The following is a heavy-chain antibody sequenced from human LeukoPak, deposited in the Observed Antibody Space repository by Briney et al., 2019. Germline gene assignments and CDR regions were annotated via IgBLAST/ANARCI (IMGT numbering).Heavy chain of an antibody. CDR1: GYSISSGYY. CDR3: AREHPLEAVDY. Sequence: SETLSLTCTVSGYSISSGYYWGWIRQPPGKGLEWIVGIYHSGSTYYNPSLKSRVTISVDTSKNQFSLKLSSVTATDAAVYYCAREHPLEAVDYWGQGTLVTVSS. CDR2: IYHSGST. J-gene: IGHJ4*02. V-gene: IGHV4-38-2*02.